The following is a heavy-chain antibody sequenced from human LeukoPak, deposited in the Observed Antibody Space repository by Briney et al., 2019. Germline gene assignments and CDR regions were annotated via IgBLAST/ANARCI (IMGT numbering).Heavy chain of an antibody. J-gene: IGHJ6*03. Sequence: ASVKVSCKASGYTFTSYGISWVRQAPGQGLEWMGWISAYNGNTNYAQKLQGRVTMTTDTSTSTAYMELRSLRSDDTAVYCCARDLYYYYYMDVWGKGTTVTVSS. CDR2: ISAYNGNT. V-gene: IGHV1-18*01. CDR3: ARDLYYYYYMDV. CDR1: GYTFTSYG.